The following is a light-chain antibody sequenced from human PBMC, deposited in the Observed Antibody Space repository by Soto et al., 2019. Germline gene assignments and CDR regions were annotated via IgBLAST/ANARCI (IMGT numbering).Light chain of an antibody. J-gene: IGKJ1*01. CDR1: QGISNY. CDR2: AAS. Sequence: DIQMTQSPSSLSASVGDRVTITCRASQGISNYLAWYQQKPGKVPKLLIYAASTLQSGVPYRFSGSGSGTDFTLTISSLQPEDVAIYYCLKYKSAPFTFGQGTKVEIK. V-gene: IGKV1-27*01. CDR3: LKYKSAPFT.